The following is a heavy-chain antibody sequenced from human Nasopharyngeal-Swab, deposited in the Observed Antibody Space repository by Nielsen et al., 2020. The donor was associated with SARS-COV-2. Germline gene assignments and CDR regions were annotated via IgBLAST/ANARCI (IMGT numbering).Heavy chain of an antibody. CDR3: AKDRSSSGLDY. Sequence: GESLKMSCAASGFTFSSYAMSWVRQAPGKGLEWVSAISGSGGSTYYADSVKGRFTISRDNSKDTLYLQMNSLRAEDTAVYYCAKDRSSSGLDYWGQGTLVTVSS. V-gene: IGHV3-23*01. J-gene: IGHJ4*02. CDR1: GFTFSSYA. CDR2: ISGSGGST. D-gene: IGHD6-19*01.